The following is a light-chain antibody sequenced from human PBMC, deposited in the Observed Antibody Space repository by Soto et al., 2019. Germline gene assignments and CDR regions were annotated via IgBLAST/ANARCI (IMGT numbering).Light chain of an antibody. J-gene: IGKJ1*01. CDR2: KAS. V-gene: IGKV1-5*03. CDR3: QDYSGDSRT. CDR1: QSISSW. Sequence: DIQMTQSPSTLSASVGDRVTITCRASQSISSWLAWYQQKPGKAPKLLIYKASRLHSGVSSRFSGSESGTEFTLTISRLQPEDFATYYCQDYSGDSRTFGQGTKV.